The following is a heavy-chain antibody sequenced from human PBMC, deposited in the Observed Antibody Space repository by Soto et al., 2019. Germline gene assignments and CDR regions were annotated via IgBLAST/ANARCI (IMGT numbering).Heavy chain of an antibody. Sequence: PGESLKISFKGSGYSFTSYWIGWVRQMPGKVLELMGIIYPGDSDTRYSPSFQGQVTISADKSISTAYLQWSSLKASDTAMYYCARRGGEYSSSEKWDWFDPWGQGTLVTVTS. CDR1: GYSFTSYW. V-gene: IGHV5-51*01. CDR2: IYPGDSDT. CDR3: ARRGGEYSSSEKWDWFDP. J-gene: IGHJ5*02. D-gene: IGHD6-13*01.